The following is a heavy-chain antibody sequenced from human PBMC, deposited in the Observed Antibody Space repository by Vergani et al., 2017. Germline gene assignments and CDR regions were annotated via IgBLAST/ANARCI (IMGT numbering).Heavy chain of an antibody. CDR1: GFTFSIHG. Sequence: QVQLVESEGGVVQPGRSLTLSCVASGFTFSIHGLHWVRQAPGKGLEWGAVIWYDGSNKYYGDSVRGRFTISRENCKNTLYLPMNRLRVEYTAVYYSARWGNVKRLDSWGKGTLVTVSS. J-gene: IGHJ5*01. CDR2: IWYDGSNK. D-gene: IGHD1-26*01. V-gene: IGHV3-33*01. CDR3: ARWGNVKRLDS.